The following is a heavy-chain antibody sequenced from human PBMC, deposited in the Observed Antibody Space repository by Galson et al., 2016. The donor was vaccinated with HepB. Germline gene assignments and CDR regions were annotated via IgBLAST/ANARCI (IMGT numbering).Heavy chain of an antibody. J-gene: IGHJ6*03. Sequence: QSGAEVKKPGESLKISCKASGYSFSNSWIGWVRQMPGKGLEWMGIIYAGDSETTYSPSFQGQVTISADKSISTAYLQWSSLKASDTAMYYCARLPGGPMVRGTNPYYNYYIDIWGKGTTVTVSS. CDR3: ARLPGGPMVRGTNPYYNYYIDI. CDR1: GYSFSNSW. V-gene: IGHV5-51*01. CDR2: IYAGDSET. D-gene: IGHD3-10*01.